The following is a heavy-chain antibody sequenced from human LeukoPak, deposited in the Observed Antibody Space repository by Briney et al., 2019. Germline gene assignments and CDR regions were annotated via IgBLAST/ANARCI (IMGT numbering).Heavy chain of an antibody. CDR3: ARGWNYGSPTHYYFDY. Sequence: PGGSLRLSCAASGFTFSTYSMNWVRQAPGKGLEWVSYISSSSSTIYYADSVKGRFTISRDNAKNSLYLQMNSLRAEDTAVYYCARGWNYGSPTHYYFDYWGQGTLVTVSS. J-gene: IGHJ4*02. CDR1: GFTFSTYS. CDR2: ISSSSSTI. D-gene: IGHD1-7*01. V-gene: IGHV3-48*01.